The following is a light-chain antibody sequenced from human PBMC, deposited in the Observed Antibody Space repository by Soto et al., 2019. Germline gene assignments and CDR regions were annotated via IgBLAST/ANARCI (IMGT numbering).Light chain of an antibody. J-gene: IGKJ1*01. Sequence: EIVLTQSPGTLSLSPGERASLSCRASESVSSSYLAWYQQKPGQAPRLLIYSASSRATGIPYRFSGSGSGTDFTLTTGSLEPEDFAVYYCQQYGSSPLTFGQGTKVDIK. CDR3: QQYGSSPLT. CDR1: ESVSSSY. V-gene: IGKV3-20*01. CDR2: SAS.